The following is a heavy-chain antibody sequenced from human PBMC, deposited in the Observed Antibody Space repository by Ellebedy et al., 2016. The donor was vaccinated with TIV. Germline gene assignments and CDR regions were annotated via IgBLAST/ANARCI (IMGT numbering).Heavy chain of an antibody. CDR1: GGTFSSYA. CDR2: IIPIFGTA. Sequence: ASVKVSCKASGGTFSSYAISWVRQAPGQGLEWMGGIIPIFGTANCAQKFQGRVTITADKSTSTAYMELSSLRSEDTAVYYCARDTELRFLEYWGQGTLVTVSS. D-gene: IGHD3-3*01. V-gene: IGHV1-69*06. J-gene: IGHJ4*02. CDR3: ARDTELRFLEY.